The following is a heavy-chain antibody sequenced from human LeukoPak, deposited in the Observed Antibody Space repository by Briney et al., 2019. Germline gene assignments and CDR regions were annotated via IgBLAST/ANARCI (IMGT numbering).Heavy chain of an antibody. V-gene: IGHV3-23*01. D-gene: IGHD6-19*01. CDR2: ISESDGST. J-gene: IGHJ4*02. Sequence: PGGSLRLSCAASGFSFSSYAMNWVRQAPGKGLEWVSVISESDGSTYYADSVKGRFTVSRDNSKNTLYLQMNSLRAEDTAVYYCAKGAVVGRFDYWGQGTLVTVSS. CDR1: GFSFSSYA. CDR3: AKGAVVGRFDY.